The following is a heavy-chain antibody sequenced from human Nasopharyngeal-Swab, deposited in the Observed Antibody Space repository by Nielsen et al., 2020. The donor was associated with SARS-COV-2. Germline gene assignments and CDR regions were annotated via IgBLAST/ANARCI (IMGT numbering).Heavy chain of an antibody. D-gene: IGHD4-11*01. CDR3: ATDGYSFGYDRGY. V-gene: IGHV3-7*01. CDR1: AFTFSGYW. J-gene: IGHJ4*02. CDR2: IKQGGREK. Sequence: GGSLRLSCAASAFTFSGYWMNWVRQAPGKGLEWVASIKQGGREKYYVDSVKGRFTISRDNAKNSLYLQMNSLRVEDTAVYYCATDGYSFGYDRGYWGQGTLVIVSS.